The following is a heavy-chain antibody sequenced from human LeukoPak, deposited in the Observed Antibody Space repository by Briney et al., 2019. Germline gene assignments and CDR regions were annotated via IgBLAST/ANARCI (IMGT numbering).Heavy chain of an antibody. CDR1: GGSISSSNYY. V-gene: IGHV4-61*02. CDR3: AREIVAGLGVSFDI. Sequence: PSETLFLTCTVSGGSISSSNYYWSWLRQPAGKEPEWIGRIYPLETTNYNPSLKSRVAISVDTSKNQFSLKLSSVTAADTAVYYCAREIVAGLGVSFDIWGQGTMVTVSS. CDR2: IYPLETT. J-gene: IGHJ3*02. D-gene: IGHD6-19*01.